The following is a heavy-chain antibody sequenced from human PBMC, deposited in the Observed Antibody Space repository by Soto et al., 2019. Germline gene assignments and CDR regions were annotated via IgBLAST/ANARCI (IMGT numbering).Heavy chain of an antibody. CDR2: IWYHGTTK. V-gene: IGHV3-33*01. CDR1: GFSLSRYC. D-gene: IGHD5-12*01. Sequence: GGSLRLSCEVSGFSLSRYCMHWVRQAPGKGLEWVAVIWYHGTTKNYADSVKGRFTISRDISKNTVYLQMDSLEVEDTAVYYFARYVDKTTDPTWFYPRGQGDMVTVSA. J-gene: IGHJ5*02. CDR3: ARYVDKTTDPTWFYP.